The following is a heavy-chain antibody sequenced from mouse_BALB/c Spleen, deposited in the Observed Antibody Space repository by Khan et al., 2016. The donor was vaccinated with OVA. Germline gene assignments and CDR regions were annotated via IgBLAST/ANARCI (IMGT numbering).Heavy chain of an antibody. V-gene: IGHV1-76*01. Sequence: QVQLKESGAELVRPGASVKLSCKTSGYIFTSYWIHWVKQRSGQGLEWIARIYPGTDNSYYGEKVKDKATLTADKSSSTAYMQLSSLKSEDSAVYFCEREEGLYYFEDWGQGTTRTVSS. CDR2: IYPGTDNS. CDR3: EREEGLYYFED. CDR1: GYIFTSYW. J-gene: IGHJ2*01.